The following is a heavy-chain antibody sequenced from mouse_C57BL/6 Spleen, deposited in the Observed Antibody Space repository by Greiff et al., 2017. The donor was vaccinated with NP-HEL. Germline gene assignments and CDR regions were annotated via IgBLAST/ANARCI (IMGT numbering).Heavy chain of an antibody. CDR3: ARREEDFDY. CDR1: GYTFTDYY. Sequence: EVQLQQSGPVLVKPGASVKMSCKASGYTFTDYYMNWVKQSHGKSLEWIGVINPYNGGTSYNQKFKGKATLTVDKSSSTAYMELNSLTSEDSAVYYCARREEDFDYWGQGTTLTVSS. V-gene: IGHV1-19*01. CDR2: INPYNGGT. J-gene: IGHJ2*01.